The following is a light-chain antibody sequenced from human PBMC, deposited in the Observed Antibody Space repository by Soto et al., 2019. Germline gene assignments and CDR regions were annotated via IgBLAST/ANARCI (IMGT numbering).Light chain of an antibody. V-gene: IGKV1-39*01. CDR3: QQLYAAPVT. CDR1: QSIFRS. Sequence: DLQMTQSPPSLSASVGDRVTITCRASQSIFRSLHWYQQKPGKAPKLLIYAASNLQSGVPSRFSGSESGTAFILTISSLQPEDFATYYCQQLYAAPVTFGQGTKVEIK. CDR2: AAS. J-gene: IGKJ1*01.